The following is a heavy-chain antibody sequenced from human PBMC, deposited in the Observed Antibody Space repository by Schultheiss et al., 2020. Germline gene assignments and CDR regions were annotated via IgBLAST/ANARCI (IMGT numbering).Heavy chain of an antibody. V-gene: IGHV4-59*05. D-gene: IGHD3-10*01. CDR2: IYYSGST. Sequence: SETLSLTCTVSGGSISNYYWSWIRQPAGKGLEWIGSIYYSGSTYYNPSLKSRVTISVDTSKNQFSLKLSSVTAADTAVYYCARETSRGELSNGFDPWGQGTLVTVSS. CDR3: ARETSRGELSNGFDP. J-gene: IGHJ5*02. CDR1: GGSISNYY.